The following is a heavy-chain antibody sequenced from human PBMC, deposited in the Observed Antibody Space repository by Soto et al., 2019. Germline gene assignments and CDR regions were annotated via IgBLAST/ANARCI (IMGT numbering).Heavy chain of an antibody. D-gene: IGHD1-1*01. CDR3: VRDGTKTLRDWFDP. CDR1: GASISGFY. V-gene: IGHV4-4*07. CDR2: IYATGTT. J-gene: IGHJ5*02. Sequence: SETLSLTCTVSGASISGFYWSWIQKSAGKGLEWIGRIYATGTTDYNPSLKSRVMMSVDTSKKQFSLKLRSVTAADTAVYYCVRDGTKTLRDWFDPWGQGISVTVS.